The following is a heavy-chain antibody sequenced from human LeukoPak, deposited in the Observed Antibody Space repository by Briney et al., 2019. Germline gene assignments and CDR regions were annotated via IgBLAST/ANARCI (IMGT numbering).Heavy chain of an antibody. D-gene: IGHD6-19*01. V-gene: IGHV3-74*01. CDR2: INSDGSTT. J-gene: IGHJ4*02. CDR3: ARGAAVAGVYYFDY. CDR1: GFTFSRYW. Sequence: PGGSLRLSCAASGFTFSRYWMHWVRQVPGKGLVWVSRINSDGSTTTYADSVTGRFTVSRDNAKNSLYLQMNSLRAGDTAVYYCARGAAVAGVYYFDYWGQGTLVTVSS.